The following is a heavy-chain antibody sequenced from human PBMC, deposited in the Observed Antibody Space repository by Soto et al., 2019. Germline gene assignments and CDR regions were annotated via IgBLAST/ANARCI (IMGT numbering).Heavy chain of an antibody. J-gene: IGHJ4*02. V-gene: IGHV4-59*01. CDR3: AREDVAGDAYFDY. Sequence: SETLSLTCTVSGGSISSYYWSWIRQPPGKGLEWIGYIYYSGSTNYNPSLKSRVTISVDTSKNQFSLKLSSVTAADTAVYYCAREDVAGDAYFDYWGQGTLVTVSS. CDR2: IYYSGST. CDR1: GGSISSYY. D-gene: IGHD6-19*01.